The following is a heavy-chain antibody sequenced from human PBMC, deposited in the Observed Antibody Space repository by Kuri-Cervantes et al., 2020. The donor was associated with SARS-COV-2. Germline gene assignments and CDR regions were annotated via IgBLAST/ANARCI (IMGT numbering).Heavy chain of an antibody. CDR1: XGXXSSYA. D-gene: IGHD1-1*01. CDR3: ARXXNWNFDY. Sequence: SVKVXXXXSXGXXSSYAISWVRXXPGQGXEWXXXXIPIFGTAXXXQKFXXRVTIXXDESTXTXYMXXXXXRSXXTAVYXCARXXNWNFDYWGQGTLVTVSS. V-gene: IGHV1-69*13. CDR2: XIPIFGTA. J-gene: IGHJ4*02.